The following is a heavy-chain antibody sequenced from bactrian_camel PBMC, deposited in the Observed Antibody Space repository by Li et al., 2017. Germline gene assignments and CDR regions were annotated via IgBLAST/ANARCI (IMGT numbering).Heavy chain of an antibody. V-gene: IGHV3S53*01. CDR3: TPGVY. CDR2: IDGAGGT. CDR1: GYSGGPYC. Sequence: WSLALLCKVSGYSGGPYCMAWFGRGPGKERERVAVIDGAGGTNYLDSVKGRFTISADNAKNTLYLQLNSLKVEDTVMYYCTPGVYWGQGTQVTVS. D-gene: IGHD5*01. J-gene: IGHJ4*01.